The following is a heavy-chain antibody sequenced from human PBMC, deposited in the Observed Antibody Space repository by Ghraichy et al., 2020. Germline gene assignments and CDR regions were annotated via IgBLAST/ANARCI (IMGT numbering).Heavy chain of an antibody. Sequence: SETLSLTCTVSGDSMSSSTYYWGWLRQPPGKGLEWIGSIYYSGSTTYNPSLKSRVALFIDTSKKQFSLEVTSVTAADTAVYYCASNFSQGYFDSWGQGLLVTVSS. CDR1: GDSMSSSTYY. V-gene: IGHV4-39*01. CDR2: IYYSGST. J-gene: IGHJ4*02. D-gene: IGHD1-20*01. CDR3: ASNFSQGYFDS.